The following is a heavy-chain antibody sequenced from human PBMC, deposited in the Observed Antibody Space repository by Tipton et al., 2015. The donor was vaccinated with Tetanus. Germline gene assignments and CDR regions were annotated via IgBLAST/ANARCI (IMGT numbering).Heavy chain of an antibody. J-gene: IGHJ6*02. V-gene: IGHV6-1*01. CDR1: GDSVSSNTMA. Sequence: GLVKPSQTLSLTCAISGDSVSSNTMAWNWIRQSPSRGLEWLGRTYYRSKWFNDYAVSLRGRITVNADTSRNQFSLQLNSVTAADTAMYYCVTVNFPNYYHYGMDVWGQGTTVTVSS. D-gene: IGHD1-1*01. CDR3: VTVNFPNYYHYGMDV. CDR2: TYYRSKWFN.